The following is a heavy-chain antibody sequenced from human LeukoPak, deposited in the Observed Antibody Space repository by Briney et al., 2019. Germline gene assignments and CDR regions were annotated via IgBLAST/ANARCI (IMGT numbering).Heavy chain of an antibody. Sequence: ATSLKLSCAASGFTLSRYCMHWVRQAPGKGLEWVGVIWYDGSNKNYADNVKGRFTISRDTSTNTPYLQMNSLRAEDTAVYYCARDAAYCGGDCYDYYYYGMDVWGQGTTVTVSS. J-gene: IGHJ6*02. CDR1: GFTLSRYC. D-gene: IGHD2-21*02. CDR3: ARDAAYCGGDCYDYYYYGMDV. CDR2: IWYDGSNK. V-gene: IGHV3-33*01.